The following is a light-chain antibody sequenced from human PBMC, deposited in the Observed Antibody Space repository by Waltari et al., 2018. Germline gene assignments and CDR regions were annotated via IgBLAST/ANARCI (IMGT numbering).Light chain of an antibody. CDR3: QQSYTTPYT. CDR1: QSMSTY. J-gene: IGKJ2*01. V-gene: IGKV1-39*01. Sequence: DIQMTQSPSSLSASVGDRITITCRASQSMSTYLNWYQHKPGRAPKVLIHSATSLQSGVPSRFSGSGSGTHFTLTISNLRPEDSSTYYCQQSYTTPYTFGQGTKVEI. CDR2: SAT.